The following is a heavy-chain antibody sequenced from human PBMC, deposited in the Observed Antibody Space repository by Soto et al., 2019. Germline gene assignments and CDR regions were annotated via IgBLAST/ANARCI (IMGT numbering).Heavy chain of an antibody. CDR1: GFSFGSHW. D-gene: IGHD2-2*01. CDR3: ARERIGYCDSTGCSIGRDGLDV. Sequence: EVQLVESGGGLVQPGGSLTLSCAASGFSFGSHWIHWVRQAPGKGLVWVSRVHGDGRSASYADSVKGRFTVSTDSAKNTLDLQMNSLRVEETAVYYCARERIGYCDSTGCSIGRDGLDVWGQGTTVIVSS. CDR2: VHGDGRSA. V-gene: IGHV3-74*01. J-gene: IGHJ6*02.